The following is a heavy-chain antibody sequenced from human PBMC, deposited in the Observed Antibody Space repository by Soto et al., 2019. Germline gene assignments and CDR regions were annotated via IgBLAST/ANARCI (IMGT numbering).Heavy chain of an antibody. D-gene: IGHD2-15*01. J-gene: IGHJ6*02. V-gene: IGHV1-18*01. Sequence: ASVKVSCKASGYTFTSYGISWVRQAPGQGLEWMGWISAYNGNTNYAQKLQGRVTMTTDTSTSTAYMELRSLRSDDTAVYYCARVLAPYYYYGMDVWGQGTTVTVSS. CDR1: GYTFTSYG. CDR2: ISAYNGNT. CDR3: ARVLAPYYYYGMDV.